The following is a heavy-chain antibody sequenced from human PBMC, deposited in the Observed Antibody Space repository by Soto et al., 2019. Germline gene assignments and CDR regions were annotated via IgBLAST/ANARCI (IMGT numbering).Heavy chain of an antibody. CDR1: GGTFSSYT. V-gene: IGHV1-69*02. Sequence: QVQLVQSGAEVKKPGSSVKVSCEASGGTFSSYTISWVRQAPGQGLEWMGRIIPILGIANYAHKFQGRVTITADKSTSTAYMELSSPRSEDTAVYYCVRYGSGGYYYYTEVWGKGTTVTVSS. CDR2: IIPILGIA. D-gene: IGHD3-10*01. J-gene: IGHJ6*03. CDR3: VRYGSGGYYYYTEV.